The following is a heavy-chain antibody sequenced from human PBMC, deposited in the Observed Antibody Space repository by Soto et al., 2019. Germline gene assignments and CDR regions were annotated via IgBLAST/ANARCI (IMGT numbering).Heavy chain of an antibody. V-gene: IGHV4-39*07. CDR2: IYHSEST. J-gene: IGHJ5*02. CDR3: ARVPDR. CDR1: GGSISNNSYY. D-gene: IGHD2-2*01. Sequence: SETLSLTCTVSGGSISNNSYYWGWIRQPPGKGLEWIGYIYHSESTYYNPSLKSRVTISVDRSKNQFSLQLSSVTAADTAVYYCARVPDRWGQGTLATVSS.